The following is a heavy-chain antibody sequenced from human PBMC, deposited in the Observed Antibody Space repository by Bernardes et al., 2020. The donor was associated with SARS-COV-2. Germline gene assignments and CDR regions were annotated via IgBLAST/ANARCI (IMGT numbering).Heavy chain of an antibody. J-gene: IGHJ6*02. D-gene: IGHD3-10*01. CDR2: ISSKSAYI. CDR1: GFTFSSHS. V-gene: IGHV3-21*01. CDR3: ARDPRNYGSKDYYGMDV. Sequence: GGSLRLSCAVSGFTFSSHSMNWVRQAPGKGPEWVSAISSKSAYIYYADSVKGRFTISRDNAKNSLFLEMNSLRAEDTAVYYCARDPRNYGSKDYYGMDVWGQGTTVTVSS.